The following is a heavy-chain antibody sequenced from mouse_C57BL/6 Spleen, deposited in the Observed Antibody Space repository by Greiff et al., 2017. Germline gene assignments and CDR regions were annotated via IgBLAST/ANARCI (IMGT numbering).Heavy chain of an antibody. V-gene: IGHV1-55*01. D-gene: IGHD2-1*01. CDR3: ERGKDIYYGIDYYAMDY. CDR2: IYPGSGST. CDR1: GYTFTSYW. J-gene: IGHJ4*01. Sequence: QVQLQQPGAELVKPGASVKMSCKASGYTFTSYWITWVKQRPGQGLEWIGDIYPGSGSTNYNEKFKSKATLTVDTSSSTAYMQLSSLTSEDSAVYYCERGKDIYYGIDYYAMDYWGQGTSVTVSS.